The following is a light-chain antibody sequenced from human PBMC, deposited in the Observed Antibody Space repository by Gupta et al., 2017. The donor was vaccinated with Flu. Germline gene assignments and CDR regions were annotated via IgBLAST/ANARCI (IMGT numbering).Light chain of an antibody. V-gene: IGLV1-44*01. CDR2: GSN. Sequence: QSVLAQPPSASGTPGQRVTISCSGSSSNIGNNAVNWYQKVPGTAPKLLIYGSNQRPSGVPDRFSGSKSGTSASLAISGLQSEDEADYYCAAWDDSLNGHYVFGTGTTVTAL. CDR1: SSNIGNNA. J-gene: IGLJ1*01. CDR3: AAWDDSLNGHYV.